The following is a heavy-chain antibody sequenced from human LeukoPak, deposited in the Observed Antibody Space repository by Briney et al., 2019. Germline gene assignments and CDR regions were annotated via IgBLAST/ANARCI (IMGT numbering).Heavy chain of an antibody. D-gene: IGHD3-10*01. CDR3: ARDRYGSGRPWFDP. CDR2: ISYDGSNK. Sequence: PGRSLRLSCAASGFTFSSYAVHWVRQAPGKGLEWVAVISYDGSNKYYADSVKGRFTISRDNSKNTLYLQMNSLRAEDTAVYYCARDRYGSGRPWFDPWGQGTLVTVSS. J-gene: IGHJ5*02. V-gene: IGHV3-30*04. CDR1: GFTFSSYA.